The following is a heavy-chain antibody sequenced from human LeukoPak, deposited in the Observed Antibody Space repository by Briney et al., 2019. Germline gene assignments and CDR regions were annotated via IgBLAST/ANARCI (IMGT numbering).Heavy chain of an antibody. CDR1: GFTFSSYG. Sequence: GGSLRLSCAASGFTFSSYGMHWVRQAPGKGLEWVAVISYDGTNKYYADSVKGRLTISRDNSKNTLFLQMNSLRAEDTAVYYCAENYYGGSVYSPADYWGQGTLVTVSS. CDR2: ISYDGTNK. D-gene: IGHD3-22*01. V-gene: IGHV3-30*18. CDR3: AENYYGGSVYSPADY. J-gene: IGHJ4*02.